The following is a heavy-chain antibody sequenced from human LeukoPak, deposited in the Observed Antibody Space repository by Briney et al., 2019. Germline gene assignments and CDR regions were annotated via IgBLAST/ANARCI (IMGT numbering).Heavy chain of an antibody. V-gene: IGHV3-21*01. J-gene: IGHJ6*02. CDR2: ISSSSSYI. CDR3: ARGLFYYTGMDV. Sequence: PGGSLRLSCAASGFTFSSYSMTWVRQAPGKGLEWVSSISSSSSYIYYADSVKGRFTISRDDAKNSLYLQMNSLRAEDTAVYYCARGLFYYTGMDVWGQGTTVTVSS. CDR1: GFTFSSYS.